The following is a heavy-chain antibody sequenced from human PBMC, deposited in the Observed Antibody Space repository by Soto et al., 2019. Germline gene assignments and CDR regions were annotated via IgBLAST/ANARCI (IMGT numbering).Heavy chain of an antibody. CDR1: GFTFDDYA. V-gene: IGHV3-9*01. D-gene: IGHD2-15*01. CDR3: AKDMGRRSNYYYYYGMDV. J-gene: IGHJ6*02. Sequence: SLRLSCAASGFTFDDYAMHWVRQAPGKGLEWVSGISWNSGSIGYADTVKGRFTISRDNAKNSLYLQMNSLRAEDTALYYCAKDMGRRSNYYYYYGMDVWGQGTTVTVSS. CDR2: ISWNSGSI.